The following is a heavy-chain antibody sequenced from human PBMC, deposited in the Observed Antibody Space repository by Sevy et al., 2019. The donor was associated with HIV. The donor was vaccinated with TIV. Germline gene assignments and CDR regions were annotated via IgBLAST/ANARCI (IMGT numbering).Heavy chain of an antibody. J-gene: IGHJ4*02. CDR1: GFTVSNYW. D-gene: IGHD5-18*01. Sequence: GSLRLSCVASGFTVSNYWMNWVRQAPGMGLEWVAKIKEDGKETYYVESVKGRFTISRDNAKNSLYLQMTSLRAEDTAVDYCARDKNSAMVTPFDFWGQGTLVTVSS. CDR3: ARDKNSAMVTPFDF. V-gene: IGHV3-7*03. CDR2: IKEDGKET.